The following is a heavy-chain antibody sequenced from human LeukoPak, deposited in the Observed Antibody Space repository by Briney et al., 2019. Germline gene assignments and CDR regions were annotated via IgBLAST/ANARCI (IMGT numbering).Heavy chain of an antibody. J-gene: IGHJ3*02. Sequence: SETLSLTCTVSGYSISSGYYWGWIRQPPGKGLEWIGSIYYSGSTYYNPSLKSRVTISVDTSKNQFSLKLSSVTAADTAVYYCARLVVIIDAFDIWGQGTMVTVSS. CDR1: GYSISSGYY. CDR2: IYYSGST. V-gene: IGHV4-38-2*02. CDR3: ARLVVIIDAFDI. D-gene: IGHD3-22*01.